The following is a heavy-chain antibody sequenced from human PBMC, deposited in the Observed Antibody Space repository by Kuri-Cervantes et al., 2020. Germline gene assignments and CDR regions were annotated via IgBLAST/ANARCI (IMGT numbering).Heavy chain of an antibody. D-gene: IGHD3-10*01. CDR1: GYTFTSYG. CDR2: ISAYNGNT. Sequence: ASVKVSCKASGYTFTSYGISWVRQAPGQGLEWMGWISAYNGNTNYAQKLQGRVTMTTDTSTSTAYMELRSLRSDDTAVYYCARGRYHFASGSYNYFDPWGQGILVTVSS. CDR3: ARGRYHFASGSYNYFDP. V-gene: IGHV1-18*01. J-gene: IGHJ5*02.